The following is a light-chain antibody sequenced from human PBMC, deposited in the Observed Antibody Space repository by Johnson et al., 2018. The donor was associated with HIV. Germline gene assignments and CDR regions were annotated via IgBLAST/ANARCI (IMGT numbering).Light chain of an antibody. J-gene: IGLJ1*01. CDR1: SSNIGNNY. Sequence: QSVLTQPPSVSAAPGQKVTISCSGSSSNIGNNYVSWYQQLPGTAPKLLIYDNNKRPSGIPDRFSGSKSGTSATLGITGLPHGDEADYYCGTWDSSLSAGGYVFGTGTKVTVL. CDR3: GTWDSSLSAGGYV. V-gene: IGLV1-51*01. CDR2: DNN.